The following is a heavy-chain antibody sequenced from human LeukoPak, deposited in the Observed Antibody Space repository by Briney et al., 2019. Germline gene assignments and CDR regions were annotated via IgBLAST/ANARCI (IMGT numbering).Heavy chain of an antibody. CDR3: ANSGSYYLNY. CDR2: IGSSGSTI. CDR1: GFTFSSYA. V-gene: IGHV3-48*04. Sequence: GGSLRLSCAASGFTFSSYAMSWVRQAPGKGLEWVSHIGSSGSTIYYADSVKGRFTISRDNAKNSLYLQMNSLRAEDTAVYYCANSGSYYLNYWGQGTLVTVSS. J-gene: IGHJ4*02. D-gene: IGHD1-26*01.